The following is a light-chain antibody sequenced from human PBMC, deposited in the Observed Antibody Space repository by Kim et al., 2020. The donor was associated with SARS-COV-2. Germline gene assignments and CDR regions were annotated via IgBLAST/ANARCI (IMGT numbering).Light chain of an antibody. V-gene: IGLV2-14*04. CDR3: SSYTTSSTVV. J-gene: IGLJ2*01. CDR1: SREVGAYNY. CDR2: DVS. Sequence: SDPLACPGTSREVGAYNYVSWYQQHPGEAPKLIISDVSKRPSGVSIRFSGSKSGNPASLTISGLQPEDEADYHCSSYTTSSTVVFGGGTQLTVL.